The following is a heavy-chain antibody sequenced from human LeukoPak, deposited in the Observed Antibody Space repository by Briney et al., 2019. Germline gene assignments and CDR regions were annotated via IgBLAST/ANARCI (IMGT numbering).Heavy chain of an antibody. J-gene: IGHJ4*02. Sequence: GESLEISCKGSGYSFTSYWISWVRQTPGKGLEWMGRIDPSDSYTNYSPSFQGHVTISADKSISTAYLQWSSLKASDTAMYYCARHGSGSGWYNYWGQGTLVTVSS. CDR1: GYSFTSYW. D-gene: IGHD6-19*01. CDR2: IDPSDSYT. V-gene: IGHV5-10-1*01. CDR3: ARHGSGSGWYNY.